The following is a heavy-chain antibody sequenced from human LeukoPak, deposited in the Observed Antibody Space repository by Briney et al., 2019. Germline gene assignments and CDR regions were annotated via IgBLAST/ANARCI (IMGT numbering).Heavy chain of an antibody. CDR2: INRDGSST. V-gene: IGHV3-74*01. CDR3: ARVGDYDSSGYYRRRQYYFDY. Sequence: PGGSLRLSCAASGFTFRTSWMHWVRQAPGKGLLWVSFINRDGSSTSYVDPVKGRFTISRDNAKNSLYLQMNSLRAEDTAVYYCARVGDYDSSGYYRRRQYYFDYWGQGTLVTVSS. CDR1: GFTFRTSW. D-gene: IGHD3-22*01. J-gene: IGHJ4*02.